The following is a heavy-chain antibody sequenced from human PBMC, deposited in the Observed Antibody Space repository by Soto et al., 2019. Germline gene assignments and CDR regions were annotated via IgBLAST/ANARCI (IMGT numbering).Heavy chain of an antibody. Sequence: QVQLVQSGAEVKKPGASVKVSCKASGYTFTGYYIHWVRQAPGQGLEWMRGINPNSGASNYAQKFQGRVTMTRDTSISTAYMELSRLRSDDTAVYYCARYCSSTSCQFDPWGQGTLVTVSS. CDR3: ARYCSSTSCQFDP. V-gene: IGHV1-2*02. CDR2: INPNSGAS. CDR1: GYTFTGYY. D-gene: IGHD2-2*01. J-gene: IGHJ5*02.